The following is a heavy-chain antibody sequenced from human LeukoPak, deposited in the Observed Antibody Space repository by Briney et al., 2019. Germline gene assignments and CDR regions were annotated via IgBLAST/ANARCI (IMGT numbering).Heavy chain of an antibody. Sequence: SETLSLTCTVSGGSISSYYWSWIRQPPGKGLEWIGYIYYSGSTNYNPSLKSRVTISVDTSKNQFSLKLSSVTAADTAVYYCARDPRVTYLDYWGQGTLVTVSS. CDR1: GGSISSYY. D-gene: IGHD2-21*02. J-gene: IGHJ4*02. V-gene: IGHV4-59*01. CDR2: IYYSGST. CDR3: ARDPRVTYLDY.